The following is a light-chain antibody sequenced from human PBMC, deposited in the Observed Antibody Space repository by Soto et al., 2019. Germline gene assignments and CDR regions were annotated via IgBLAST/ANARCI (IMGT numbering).Light chain of an antibody. CDR1: QIVKNRY. V-gene: IGKV3D-20*01. J-gene: IGKJ5*01. Sequence: EIVLTQSPATLWLSPGEIATLSCGASQIVKNRYVAWYQQKPGLAPRLLIYDASTRATGIPDRFSGSGSGTDFTLTINRLEPEDFAVYYCQHYYVTPGTFGQGTRLEIK. CDR2: DAS. CDR3: QHYYVTPGT.